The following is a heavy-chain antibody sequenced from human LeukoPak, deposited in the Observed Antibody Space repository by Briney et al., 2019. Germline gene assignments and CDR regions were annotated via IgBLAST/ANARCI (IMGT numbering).Heavy chain of an antibody. CDR3: AGGSLPARYYYYYMDV. CDR2: IIPIFGTA. Sequence: GASVKVSCKASGGTFSSYAISWVRQAPGQGLEWMGGIIPIFGTANYAQKFQGRVTITTDESTSTAYMELSSLRSEDTAVYYCAGGSLPARYYYYYMDVWGKGTTVTVSS. J-gene: IGHJ6*03. CDR1: GGTFSSYA. D-gene: IGHD6-6*01. V-gene: IGHV1-69*05.